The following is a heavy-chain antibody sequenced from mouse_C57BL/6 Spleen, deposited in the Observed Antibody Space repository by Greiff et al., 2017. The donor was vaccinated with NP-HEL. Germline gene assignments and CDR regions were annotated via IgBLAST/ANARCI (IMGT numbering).Heavy chain of an antibody. CDR3: ARDLDGSSYGFAY. V-gene: IGHV5-4*01. CDR1: GFTFSSYA. D-gene: IGHD1-1*01. Sequence: VQLKESGGGLVKPGGSLKLSCAASGFTFSSYAMSWVRQTPEKRLEWVATISDGGSYTYYPDNVKGRFTISRDNAKNNLYLQMSHLKSEDTAMYYCARDLDGSSYGFAYWGQGTLVTVSA. CDR2: ISDGGSYT. J-gene: IGHJ3*01.